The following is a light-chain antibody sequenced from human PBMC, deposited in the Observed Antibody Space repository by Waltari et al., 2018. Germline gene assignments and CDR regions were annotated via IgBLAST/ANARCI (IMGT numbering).Light chain of an antibody. CDR1: TSVLSSSNNKNY. CDR3: QQCYSSPYT. J-gene: IGKJ2*01. CDR2: WAS. V-gene: IGKV4-1*01. Sequence: DIVMTQSPDSLAVSLGERATLNCKSSTSVLSSSNNKNYLVWYQQKPGQPPKLLMSWASTRESGVPDRFSGSGSGTDFTLTISSLQAEDVAVYYCQQCYSSPYTFGQGTKLEIK.